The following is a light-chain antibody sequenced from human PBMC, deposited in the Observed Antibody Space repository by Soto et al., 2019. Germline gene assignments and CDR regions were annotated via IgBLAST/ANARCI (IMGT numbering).Light chain of an antibody. CDR2: SNN. CDR3: AAWDDSLNGVI. CDR1: SSNIGSNT. Sequence: QLVLSQPPSTSVTPGQRVTISCSGSSSNIGSNTVNWYQHLPGTAPKLLIYSNNQRPSGVPDRFSGSKSGTSASLAISGLQSDDEADYYCAAWDDSLNGVIFGGGTKLTVL. J-gene: IGLJ2*01. V-gene: IGLV1-44*01.